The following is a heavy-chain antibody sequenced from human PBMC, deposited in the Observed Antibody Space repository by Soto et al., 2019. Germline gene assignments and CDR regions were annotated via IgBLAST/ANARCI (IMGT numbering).Heavy chain of an antibody. V-gene: IGHV4-39*01. CDR1: GGSISSRSDY. CDR3: AILYSAMVKIVY. CDR2: MYYSANT. J-gene: IGHJ4*02. D-gene: IGHD5-18*01. Sequence: PSETLSLTCTVSGGSISSRSDYWGWIRQPPGKGLEWIGSMYYSANTYYNPSLKSRVTISVDTPRNQFSLKLSSVTAADTAVYYCAILYSAMVKIVYWGQGALVTVSS.